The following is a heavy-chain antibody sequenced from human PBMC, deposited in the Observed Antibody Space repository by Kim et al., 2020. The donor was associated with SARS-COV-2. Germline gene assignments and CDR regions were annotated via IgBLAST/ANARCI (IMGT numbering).Heavy chain of an antibody. Sequence: GGSLRLSCAASGFTFSSYGMHWVRQAPGKGLEWVAVISYDGSNKYYADSVKGRFTISRDNSKNTLYLQMNSLRAEDTAVYYCARDNLYYDILTGYLPSYYYDCYGMDVWGQGTTVTVS. D-gene: IGHD3-9*01. CDR3: ARDNLYYDILTGYLPSYYYDCYGMDV. CDR1: GFTFSSYG. V-gene: IGHV3-33*05. CDR2: ISYDGSNK. J-gene: IGHJ6*02.